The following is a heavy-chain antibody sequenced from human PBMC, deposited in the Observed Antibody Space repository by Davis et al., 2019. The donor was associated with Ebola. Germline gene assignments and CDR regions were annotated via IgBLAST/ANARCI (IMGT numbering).Heavy chain of an antibody. CDR2: MNQDGSLK. D-gene: IGHD1-26*01. CDR1: GFTFSSHW. V-gene: IGHV3-7*01. J-gene: IGHJ4*02. CDR3: ARLGSYSEFDY. Sequence: GESLKISCAASGFTFSSHWMTWVRQAPGKGLEWVANMNQDGSLKYYVDSVKGRFTMSRDNAKNSLYLQMNSLRAEDTAVYYCARLGSYSEFDYWGQGTLVTVSS.